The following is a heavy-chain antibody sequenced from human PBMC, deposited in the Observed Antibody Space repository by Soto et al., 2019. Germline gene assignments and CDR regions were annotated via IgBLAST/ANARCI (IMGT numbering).Heavy chain of an antibody. J-gene: IGHJ3*02. V-gene: IGHV4-30-4*01. D-gene: IGHD3-10*01. CDR3: ARGHTFAGSDDAFDI. CDR2: IYYSGST. Sequence: SETLSLTCTVSGGYLSSGDYHWSWIRPPPGKGLEWIGYIYYSGSTYYNPSLKSRVTISVDTSKNQFSLKLSSVTAADTAVYYCARGHTFAGSDDAFDIWGQGTMVTVSS. CDR1: GGYLSSGDYH.